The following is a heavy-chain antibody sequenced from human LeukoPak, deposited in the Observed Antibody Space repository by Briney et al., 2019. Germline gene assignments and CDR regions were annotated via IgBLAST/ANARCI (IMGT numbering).Heavy chain of an antibody. Sequence: SETLSLTCAVFGGSFSGYFWSWIRQSPEKGLEWIGEINHSRSTNYNPSLKSRITMSIDTSKNQFSLKLSSVTAADTAVYYCGRGYYYNSSGYLYWGQETLLTVS. CDR1: GGSFSGYF. D-gene: IGHD3-22*01. CDR2: INHSRST. V-gene: IGHV4-34*10. CDR3: GRGYYYNSSGYLY. J-gene: IGHJ4*02.